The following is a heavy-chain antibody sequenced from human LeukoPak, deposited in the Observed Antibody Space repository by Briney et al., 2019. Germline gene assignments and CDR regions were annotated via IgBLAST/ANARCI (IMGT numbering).Heavy chain of an antibody. Sequence: SETLSLTCTVSGGSIFSTSYYWGWIRQPPGKGLEWIGYIYYSGSTYHNPSLKSRVTISVDTSKNQFSLKLSSETAADTAVYYCARIARSDFDYWGQGTLVTVSS. J-gene: IGHJ4*02. CDR3: ARIARSDFDY. V-gene: IGHV4-39*01. CDR2: IYYSGST. D-gene: IGHD6-13*01. CDR1: GGSIFSTSYY.